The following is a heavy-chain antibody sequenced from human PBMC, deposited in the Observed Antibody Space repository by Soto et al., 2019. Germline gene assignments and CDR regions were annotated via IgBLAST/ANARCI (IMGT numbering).Heavy chain of an antibody. J-gene: IGHJ5*02. V-gene: IGHV4-39*07. CDR3: ARFRAPGSGLNWFAP. CDR1: AGFMNSDRSY. CDR2: INHSGST. Sequence: SETLSLTCRVSAGFMNSDRSYWGWIRQPPGKWLEWIGVINHSGSTYQNLSLKGRVTMSVDASRNQFSLRLTSMTAADTAVYYCARFRAPGSGLNWFAPWGQRTLVSVSS. D-gene: IGHD3-3*01.